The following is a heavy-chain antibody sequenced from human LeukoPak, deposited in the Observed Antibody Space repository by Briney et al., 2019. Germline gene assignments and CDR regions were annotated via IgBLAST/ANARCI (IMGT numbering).Heavy chain of an antibody. D-gene: IGHD5-12*01. Sequence: GGSLRLSCAASGFTFSSYSMNWVRQAPGKGLEWVSSISSSSSYIYYADSVKGRFTISRDNAKNSLYLQMNSLRAEDTAAYYCARELADIVATTLDYWGQGTLVTVSS. CDR1: GFTFSSYS. CDR3: ARELADIVATTLDY. V-gene: IGHV3-21*01. J-gene: IGHJ4*02. CDR2: ISSSSSYI.